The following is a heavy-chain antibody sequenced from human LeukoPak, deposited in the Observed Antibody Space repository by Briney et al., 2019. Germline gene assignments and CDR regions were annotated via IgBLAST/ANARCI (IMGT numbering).Heavy chain of an antibody. CDR1: GGSITYSYY. V-gene: IGHV4-59*01. CDR3: AKGVTTFDS. Sequence: SETLSLTCTVSGGSITYSYYWSWIRQPPGKGLEWIGYIHSNGNNNYNPSLKSRVTVSVDTSKNQFSLKLTSVTAADTAVYFCAKGVTTFDSWGQGTLVTVSS. CDR2: IHSNGNN. D-gene: IGHD4-17*01. J-gene: IGHJ4*02.